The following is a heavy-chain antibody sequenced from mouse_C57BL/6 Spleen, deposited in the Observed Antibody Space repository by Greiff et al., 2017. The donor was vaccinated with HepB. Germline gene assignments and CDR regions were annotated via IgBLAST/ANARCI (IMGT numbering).Heavy chain of an antibody. CDR3: ASYYDYDDGFAY. CDR1: GYSFTDYN. V-gene: IGHV1-39*01. Sequence: VQLKESGPELVKPGASVKISCKASGYSFTDYNMNWVKQSNGKSLEWIGVINPNYGTTSYNQKFKGKATLTVDQSSTTAYMQLNSLTSEDSAVYYCASYYDYDDGFAYWGQGTLVTVSA. D-gene: IGHD2-4*01. CDR2: INPNYGTT. J-gene: IGHJ3*01.